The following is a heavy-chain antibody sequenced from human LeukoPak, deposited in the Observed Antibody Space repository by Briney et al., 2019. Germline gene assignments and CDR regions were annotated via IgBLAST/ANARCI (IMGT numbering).Heavy chain of an antibody. Sequence: NPSETLSLTCTVSGDSLTGYYWGWIRQPPGKGLEWIGNIYYTGNTYYNPSLKSRVTISLDTSKNQFPLKVISMTAADTAVYYCTKSDGSGLIRICGRGTMVTVSS. CDR2: IYYTGNT. V-gene: IGHV4-39*06. CDR3: TKSDGSGLIRI. J-gene: IGHJ3*02. CDR1: GDSLTGYY. D-gene: IGHD3-22*01.